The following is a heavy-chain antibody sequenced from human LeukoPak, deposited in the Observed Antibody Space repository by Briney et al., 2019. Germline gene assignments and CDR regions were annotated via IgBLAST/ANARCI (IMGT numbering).Heavy chain of an antibody. Sequence: SETLSLTCTVSGGSISSSSYYWGWIRQPPGKGLGWIGSIYYSGSTYYNPSLKSRVTISVDTSKNQFSLKLSSVTAADTAVYYCARHIVGAMAFDYWGQGTLVTVSS. CDR3: ARHIVGAMAFDY. CDR2: IYYSGST. D-gene: IGHD1-26*01. CDR1: GGSISSSSYY. J-gene: IGHJ4*02. V-gene: IGHV4-39*01.